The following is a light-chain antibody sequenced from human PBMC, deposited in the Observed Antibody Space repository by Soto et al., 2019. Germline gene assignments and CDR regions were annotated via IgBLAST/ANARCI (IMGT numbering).Light chain of an antibody. CDR2: EGT. CDR3: CSYVHIDTVL. J-gene: IGLJ2*01. CDR1: SSDGGPDNF. Sequence: QSVLTQPASVSGSPGQSVTISCAGTSSDGGPDNFVSWYQQVPGKGPKLIIYEGTKRPSGVSSRFSGSKSGNAASLTISGLQAEDEADYFCCSYVHIDTVLFGGGTKVTVL. V-gene: IGLV2-23*01.